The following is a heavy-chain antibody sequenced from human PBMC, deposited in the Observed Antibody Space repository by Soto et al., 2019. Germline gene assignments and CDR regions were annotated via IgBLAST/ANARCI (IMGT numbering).Heavy chain of an antibody. CDR3: ASLHWHPLGKHYYYYDPDV. CDR1: GGSLSNYA. D-gene: IGHD3-10*01. Sequence: LVKVSCKASGGSLSNYAISWVRQAPGQGLEWMGGFIPVSRTSATSNYTQKFQGRVTITADKSASTAYMEPRSLRPDDTAVYYCASLHWHPLGKHYYYYDPDVWGKGTTVTVSS. V-gene: IGHV1-69*06. CDR2: FIPVSRTS. J-gene: IGHJ6*04.